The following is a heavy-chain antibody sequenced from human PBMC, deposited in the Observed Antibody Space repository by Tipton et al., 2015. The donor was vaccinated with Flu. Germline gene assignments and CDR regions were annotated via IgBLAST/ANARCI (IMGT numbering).Heavy chain of an antibody. Sequence: SLRLSCAASGFSFSNYWMSWVRQPPGKGLEWVANINQDGSGKYYVDSVKGRFTVSRDNAKNSVYLQMSSLRVDDTAVYYCATLTGDDYWGQGDLVTVSS. J-gene: IGHJ4*02. CDR3: ATLTGDDY. D-gene: IGHD7-27*01. CDR2: INQDGSGK. V-gene: IGHV3-7*01. CDR1: GFSFSNYW.